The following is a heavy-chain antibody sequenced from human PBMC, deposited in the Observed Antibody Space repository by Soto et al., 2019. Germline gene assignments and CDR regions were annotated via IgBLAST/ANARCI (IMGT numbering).Heavy chain of an antibody. J-gene: IGHJ4*02. CDR3: ARDAFSFVEYYFDY. V-gene: IGHV3-48*02. Sequence: GGSLRLSCAASGFTFSSYSMNWVRQAPGKGLEWVSYISSSSSTIYYADSVKGRFTISRDYAKNSLYLQMNSLRDEDTAVYYCARDAFSFVEYYFDYWGQGTLVTVSS. CDR2: ISSSSSTI. CDR1: GFTFSSYS.